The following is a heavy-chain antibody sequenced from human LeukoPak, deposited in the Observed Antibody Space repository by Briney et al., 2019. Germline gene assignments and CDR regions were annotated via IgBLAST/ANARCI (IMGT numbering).Heavy chain of an antibody. CDR3: ARDTDDYYDSSGYYF. D-gene: IGHD3-22*01. Sequence: GGSLRLSCVASGFTFGKYWMSWVRQAPGKGLEWVANIKLDGSEKNYVDSVKGRFTISRDNTKNSLYLQMNSLRAEDTAVYYCARDTDDYYDSSGYYFWGQGTLVTVSS. J-gene: IGHJ4*02. CDR1: GFTFGKYW. V-gene: IGHV3-7*01. CDR2: IKLDGSEK.